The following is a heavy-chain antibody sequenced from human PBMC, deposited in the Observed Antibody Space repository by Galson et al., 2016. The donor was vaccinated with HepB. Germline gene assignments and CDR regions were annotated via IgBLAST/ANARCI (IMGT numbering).Heavy chain of an antibody. D-gene: IGHD2-15*01. Sequence: SLRLSCAASGFTFSNYAMSWVRQAPGKGLEWVSAIGATTDTTYYTDSVKGRFTISRDNSKNTLYLQMNSLRAEDTAVYFCAKDVEAFLVVAASDCWGQGTLVTVSS. V-gene: IGHV3-23*01. CDR1: GFTFSNYA. CDR2: IGATTDTT. CDR3: AKDVEAFLVVAASDC. J-gene: IGHJ4*02.